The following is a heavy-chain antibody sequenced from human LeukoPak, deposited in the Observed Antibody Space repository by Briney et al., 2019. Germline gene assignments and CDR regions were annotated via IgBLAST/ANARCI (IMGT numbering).Heavy chain of an antibody. J-gene: IGHJ4*02. V-gene: IGHV3-30*18. CDR1: GLIFSDFG. CDR2: ISYDGINK. CDR3: VKDTSRTAAGTTWGSLDY. Sequence: GRSLRLSCAASGLIFSDFGMHWVRQAPGKGLEWVAVISYDGINKYYADSVKGRFTISRGNSMNTLYLQMNSLRPEDTAIYYCVKDTSRTAAGTTWGSLDYWGQGTLVTVS. D-gene: IGHD6-13*01.